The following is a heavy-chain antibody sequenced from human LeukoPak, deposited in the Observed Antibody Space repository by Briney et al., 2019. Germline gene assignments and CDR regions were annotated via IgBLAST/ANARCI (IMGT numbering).Heavy chain of an antibody. CDR2: ISTSSSYI. J-gene: IGHJ4*02. V-gene: IGHV3-21*01. Sequence: GGSLRLSCAASGFTFSSHGMNWVRQAPGKGLEWVSFISTSSSYIYYADSVKGRFIISRDNARKSLYLQMNSLRAEDTAVYYCARATRGGYDGYFDYWGQGTLVTVSS. CDR1: GFTFSSHG. D-gene: IGHD5-12*01. CDR3: ARATRGGYDGYFDY.